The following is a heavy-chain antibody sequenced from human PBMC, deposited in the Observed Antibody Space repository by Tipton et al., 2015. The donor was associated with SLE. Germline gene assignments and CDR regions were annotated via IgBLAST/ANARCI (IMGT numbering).Heavy chain of an antibody. CDR3: ARGLLYVGGGYNWFDP. J-gene: IGHJ5*02. Sequence: TLSLTCAVYGGSFRGYYWSWIRQPPGKGLEWIGEINHSGSTNYNPSLKSRVTISVDTSKNQFSLKLSSVTAADTAVYYCARGLLYVGGGYNWFDPWGQGTLVTVSS. CDR2: INHSGST. D-gene: IGHD3-10*02. V-gene: IGHV4-34*01. CDR1: GGSFRGYY.